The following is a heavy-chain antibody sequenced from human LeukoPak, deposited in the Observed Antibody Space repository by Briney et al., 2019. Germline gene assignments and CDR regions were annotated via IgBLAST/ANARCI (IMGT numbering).Heavy chain of an antibody. CDR2: ISYNGGT. CDR1: GGSINSYY. CDR3: ARHGPCSGGTCYDY. V-gene: IGHV4-59*08. J-gene: IGHJ4*02. D-gene: IGHD2-15*01. Sequence: SETLSLTCTVSGGSINSYYWSWIRQPPGKGLEYIGYISYNGGTNYNPSLTSRVTISVDTSKNQFSLRLGSVTAADTAVYYCARHGPCSGGTCYDYWGQGTLVTVSS.